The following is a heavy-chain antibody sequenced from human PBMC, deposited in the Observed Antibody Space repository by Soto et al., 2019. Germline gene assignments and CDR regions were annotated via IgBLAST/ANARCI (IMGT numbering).Heavy chain of an antibody. CDR3: ARLGFNYDFLSGYYNVHHYYGIDV. Sequence: GECLKISCKGSGYSFTSDWIGCVRQKPGKGLECRWIIYPGDSDTRCSPSFQGQVTISADKPINSVYLQWSSLKASDTATYYCARLGFNYDFLSGYYNVHHYYGIDVWGQGTTVTVSS. D-gene: IGHD3-3*01. V-gene: IGHV5-51*04. J-gene: IGHJ6*02. CDR1: GYSFTSDW. CDR2: IYPGDSDT.